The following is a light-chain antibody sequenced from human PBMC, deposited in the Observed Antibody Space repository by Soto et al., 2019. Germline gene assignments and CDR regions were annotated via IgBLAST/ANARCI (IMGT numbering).Light chain of an antibody. Sequence: DIQMTQSPSFVSASVGDRVTITCRASQAVSTWLAWYQQKPGDAPKLLIYASSTLRSGVPSRFSGSGSGTDFTLTIRSLQPEDFATYYCQQSNSFPRTFGGGTKVDIK. CDR3: QQSNSFPRT. CDR2: ASS. CDR1: QAVSTW. V-gene: IGKV1-12*01. J-gene: IGKJ4*01.